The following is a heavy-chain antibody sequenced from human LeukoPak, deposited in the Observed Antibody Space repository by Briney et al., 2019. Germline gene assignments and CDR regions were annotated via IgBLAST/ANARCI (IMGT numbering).Heavy chain of an antibody. J-gene: IGHJ4*02. V-gene: IGHV3-48*03. Sequence: PGGSLRLSCAASGFTFSSYEMNWVRQAPGKGLEWVSYISSSGSTIYYADSVKGRLTISRDNAKNSLYLQMNSLRAEDTAVYYCARDPGSYYLDYWGQGTLVTVSS. CDR2: ISSSGSTI. CDR3: ARDPGSYYLDY. D-gene: IGHD3-10*01. CDR1: GFTFSSYE.